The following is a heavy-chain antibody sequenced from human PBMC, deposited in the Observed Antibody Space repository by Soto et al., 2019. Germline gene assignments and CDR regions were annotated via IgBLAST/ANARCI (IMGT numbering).Heavy chain of an antibody. V-gene: IGHV4-34*01. CDR2: INHSGST. Sequence: TLSLTCAVYGGSFSGYYWSWIRQPPGKGLEWIGEINHSGSTNYNRSLKSRVSISVDTSTNQFSLKLSSVTAADRSVYYCAIGYTMPTYRWGQGTLVTVSS. D-gene: IGHD3-3*01. J-gene: IGHJ4*02. CDR3: AIGYTMPTYR. CDR1: GGSFSGYY.